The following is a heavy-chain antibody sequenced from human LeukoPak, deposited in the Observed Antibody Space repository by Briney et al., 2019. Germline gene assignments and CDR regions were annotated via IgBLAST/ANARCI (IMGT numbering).Heavy chain of an antibody. D-gene: IGHD6-13*01. J-gene: IGHJ4*02. V-gene: IGHV3-7*01. CDR3: ARDERIGSWRVSYFNY. CDR2: IKQDGSEK. CDR1: GFTFSMYW. Sequence: GGSLRLSCAASGFTFSMYWMSWVRQAPGKGLEWVANIKQDGSEKYYVDSVKGRFTISRDNAKSSLYLQMNSLRAEDTAVYYCARDERIGSWRVSYFNYWGQGTLVTVSS.